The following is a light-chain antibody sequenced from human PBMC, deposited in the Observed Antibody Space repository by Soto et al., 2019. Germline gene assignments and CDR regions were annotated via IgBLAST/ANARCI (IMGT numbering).Light chain of an antibody. V-gene: IGLV1-44*01. CDR2: SDN. CDR1: GSNIGSNT. Sequence: QAVVTRPPSASGTPGQRVTISCSGSGSNIGSNTVHWYQQLPGTAPKLLLYSDNQRPSGVPDRFSGSKSGTSASLAISGLQSEDEADYYCAAWDDSLNGRVFGGGTKVTVL. J-gene: IGLJ2*01. CDR3: AAWDDSLNGRV.